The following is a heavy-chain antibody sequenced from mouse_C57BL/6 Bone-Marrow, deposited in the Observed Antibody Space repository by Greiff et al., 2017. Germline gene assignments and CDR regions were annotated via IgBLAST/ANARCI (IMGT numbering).Heavy chain of an antibody. V-gene: IGHV1-80*01. CDR1: GYAFSSYW. Sequence: QVQLKQSGAELVKPGASVKISCKASGYAFSSYWMNWVKQRPGKGLEWIGQIYPGDGDTNYNGKFKGKATLTADKSSSTAYMQLSSLTSEDSAVYFCARRNSNYEFAYWGQGTLVTVSA. CDR2: IYPGDGDT. CDR3: ARRNSNYEFAY. D-gene: IGHD2-5*01. J-gene: IGHJ3*01.